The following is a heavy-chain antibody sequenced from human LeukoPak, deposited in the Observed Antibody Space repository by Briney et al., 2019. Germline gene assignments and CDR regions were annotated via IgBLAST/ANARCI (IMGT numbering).Heavy chain of an antibody. V-gene: IGHV3-30*18. J-gene: IGHJ4*02. D-gene: IGHD2-2*01. Sequence: GGSLTLSCAASGFTFSSYGMHWVRQAPGKGLEWVAVISYDGSNKYYADSVKGRFTISRDNSKNTLYLQMNSLRAEDTAVYYCAKDVFSVVVPAAPLDYWGQGTLVTVSS. CDR2: ISYDGSNK. CDR1: GFTFSSYG. CDR3: AKDVFSVVVPAAPLDY.